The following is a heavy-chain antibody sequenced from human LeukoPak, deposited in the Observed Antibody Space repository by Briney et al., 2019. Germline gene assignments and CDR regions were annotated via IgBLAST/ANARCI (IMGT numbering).Heavy chain of an antibody. D-gene: IGHD1-26*01. CDR1: GGSIPISTYY. Sequence: SETLSLTCTVSGGSIPISTYYWGWVRQPPGKGLEWIGSIYYSGTTNYNPSLKSRVTISVDTSKNQFSLKLSSVTAADTAVYYCARVVGARDHWFDPWGQGTLVTVSS. V-gene: IGHV4-39*07. J-gene: IGHJ5*02. CDR2: IYYSGTT. CDR3: ARVVGARDHWFDP.